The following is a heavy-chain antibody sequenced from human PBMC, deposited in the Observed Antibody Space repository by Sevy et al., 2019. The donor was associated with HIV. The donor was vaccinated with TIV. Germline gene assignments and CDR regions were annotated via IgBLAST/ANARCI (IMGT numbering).Heavy chain of an antibody. CDR1: GFPFSSYA. V-gene: IGHV3-23*01. D-gene: IGHD1-26*01. CDR3: AKDRVAIVGDAFDS. CDR2: ISGSGGGP. Sequence: GGSLRLSCAASGFPFSSYAMNWVRQAPGKGLEWVSAISGSGGGPYYADSVKGRFTMSRDNAKNTLYLQMNGLRSEDTAIYYCAKDRVAIVGDAFDSWGQGTMVTASS. J-gene: IGHJ3*02.